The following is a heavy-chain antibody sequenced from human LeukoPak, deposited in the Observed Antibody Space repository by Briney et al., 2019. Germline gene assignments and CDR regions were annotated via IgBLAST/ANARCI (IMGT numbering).Heavy chain of an antibody. CDR3: AKEITMVRGVIISLGGFDY. D-gene: IGHD3-10*01. Sequence: GRSLRLSCAASGFTFDDYAMHWVRQAPGKGLEWVSGISWNSGSIGYADSVKGRFTISRDNAKNSLYLQMNSLRAEDTALYYCAKEITMVRGVIISLGGFDYWGQGTLVTVSS. CDR1: GFTFDDYA. V-gene: IGHV3-9*01. J-gene: IGHJ4*02. CDR2: ISWNSGSI.